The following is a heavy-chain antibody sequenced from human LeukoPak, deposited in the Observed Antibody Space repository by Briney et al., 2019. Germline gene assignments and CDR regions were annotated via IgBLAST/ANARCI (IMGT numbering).Heavy chain of an antibody. J-gene: IGHJ6*02. Sequence: PSETLSLTCTVSGDSISSYYWSWIRQPPGKGLEWIGYIYYSGSTNYNPSLKSRVTISVDTSKNQFSLKLNSVTAADTAVYYCARHNDYGDYGRYYYGMDVWGQGTKVTVSS. V-gene: IGHV4-59*08. CDR1: GDSISSYY. D-gene: IGHD4-17*01. CDR2: IYYSGST. CDR3: ARHNDYGDYGRYYYGMDV.